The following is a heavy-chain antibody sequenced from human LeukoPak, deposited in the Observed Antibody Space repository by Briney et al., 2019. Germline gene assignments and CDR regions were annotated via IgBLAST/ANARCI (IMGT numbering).Heavy chain of an antibody. CDR2: ISAYNGNT. J-gene: IGHJ6*03. CDR3: AREWAGKNYYGSGNLYYYYMDV. Sequence: PWASVKVSCKASGYTFTSYGISWVRQAPGQGLEWMGWISAYNGNTNYAQKLQGRVTMTTDTSTSTAYMELRSLRSDDTAVYYCAREWAGKNYYGSGNLYYYYMDVWGKGTTVTISS. V-gene: IGHV1-18*01. D-gene: IGHD3-10*01. CDR1: GYTFTSYG.